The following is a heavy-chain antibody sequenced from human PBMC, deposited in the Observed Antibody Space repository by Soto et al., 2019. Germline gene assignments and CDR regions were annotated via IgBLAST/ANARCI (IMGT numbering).Heavy chain of an antibody. V-gene: IGHV3-30*18. Sequence: PGGSLRLSCAASGFTFSSYGMHWVRQAPGKGLEWVAVISYDGSNKYYADSVKGRFTISRDNSKNTLYLQMNSLRAEDTAVYYCAKGYYDYVWGSYYLTDYWGQGT. CDR2: ISYDGSNK. CDR1: GFTFSSYG. J-gene: IGHJ4*02. D-gene: IGHD3-16*01. CDR3: AKGYYDYVWGSYYLTDY.